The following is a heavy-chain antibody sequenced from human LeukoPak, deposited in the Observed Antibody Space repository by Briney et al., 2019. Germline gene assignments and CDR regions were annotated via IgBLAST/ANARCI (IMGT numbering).Heavy chain of an antibody. CDR3: ASRDRGYYFGMDV. V-gene: IGHV3-53*01. CDR1: GFTVSRNY. Sequence: RPGGSLRLSCAASGFTVSRNYMSWVRQAPGRGLEWVSIISGGDNTFYAASVRGRFTVSRDKSKNTLYLQMNSLRVEDTAVYYCASRDRGYYFGMDVWGPGTTVTVSS. J-gene: IGHJ6*02. D-gene: IGHD5-24*01. CDR2: ISGGDNT.